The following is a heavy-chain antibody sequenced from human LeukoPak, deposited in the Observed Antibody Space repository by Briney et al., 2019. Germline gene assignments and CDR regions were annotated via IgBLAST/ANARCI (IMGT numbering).Heavy chain of an antibody. CDR2: VSTSSSTI. J-gene: IGHJ4*02. CDR3: AKDFNAVDSYGDYYFDY. CDR1: GFTFSNYI. V-gene: IGHV3-48*01. D-gene: IGHD5-18*01. Sequence: GGSLRLSCAASGFTFSNYIMNWVRQAPGKGLEWVSYVSTSSSTINYADSVKGRFTISRDNSKNTLYLQMNSLRAEDTALYYCAKDFNAVDSYGDYYFDYWGQGTLVTVSS.